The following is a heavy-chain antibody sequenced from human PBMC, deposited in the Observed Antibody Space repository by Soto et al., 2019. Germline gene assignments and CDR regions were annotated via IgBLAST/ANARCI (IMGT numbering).Heavy chain of an antibody. D-gene: IGHD2-2*01. V-gene: IGHV1-18*01. J-gene: IGHJ6*02. CDR2: ISAYNGNT. CDR1: GYTFTSYG. Sequence: QVQLVQSGAEVKKPGASVKVSCKASGYTFTSYGISWVRQAPGQGLEWMGWISAYNGNTNYAQKLQGRVTMTTDTSTSTXTMXLXILRSDDTAVYYCARDGPDCISTSCQLHYYYYGMDVWGQGTTVTVSS. CDR3: ARDGPDCISTSCQLHYYYYGMDV.